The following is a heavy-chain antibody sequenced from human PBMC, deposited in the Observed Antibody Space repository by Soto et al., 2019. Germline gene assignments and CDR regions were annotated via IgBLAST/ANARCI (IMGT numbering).Heavy chain of an antibody. V-gene: IGHV1-18*01. CDR3: ARLPFPMVRGVIPYYMDV. D-gene: IGHD3-10*01. CDR1: GYTFTSYG. Sequence: QVQLVQSGAEVKKPGASVKVSCKASGYTFTSYGISWVRQAPGQGLEWMGWISAYNGNTNYAQKLQGRVTMTTDTSTSTAYMELRSLRSDDTAVYYCARLPFPMVRGVIPYYMDVWGKGTTVTVSS. CDR2: ISAYNGNT. J-gene: IGHJ6*03.